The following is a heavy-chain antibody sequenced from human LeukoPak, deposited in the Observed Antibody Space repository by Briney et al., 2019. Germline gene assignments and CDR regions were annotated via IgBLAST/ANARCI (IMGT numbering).Heavy chain of an antibody. Sequence: PGGSLRLTCAASGFTFSSYAMSWVRRAPGKGLEWVSAISGSGGSTYYADSVKGRFTISRDNSKNTLYLQMNSLRAEDTAVYYCAKAGVRYYGSGSFNFDYWGQGTLVTVSS. CDR2: ISGSGGST. D-gene: IGHD3-10*01. CDR3: AKAGVRYYGSGSFNFDY. V-gene: IGHV3-23*01. J-gene: IGHJ4*02. CDR1: GFTFSSYA.